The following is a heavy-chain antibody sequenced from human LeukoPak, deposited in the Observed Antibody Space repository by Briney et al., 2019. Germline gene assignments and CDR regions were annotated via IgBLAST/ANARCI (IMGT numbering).Heavy chain of an antibody. CDR1: GYTFTSYY. CDR3: ASTRDDNNLHATYYYYFVY. J-gene: IGHJ4*02. V-gene: IGHV1-2*02. Sequence: ASVKVSCKASGYTFTSYYMHWVRQAPGQGLEWMGWINPNSGGTNYAQKFQGRVTMTRDTSISTAYMELSRLTSDDTAEYYCASTRDDNNLHATYYYYFVYWGQGTLVTVSS. D-gene: IGHD2-15*01. CDR2: INPNSGGT.